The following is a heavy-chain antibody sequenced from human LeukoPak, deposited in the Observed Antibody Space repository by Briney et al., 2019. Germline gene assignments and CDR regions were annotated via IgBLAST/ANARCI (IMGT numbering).Heavy chain of an antibody. CDR1: GFTFSSYA. CDR3: AKYGCSSTSCYTTHDY. CDR2: ISGSDGRT. V-gene: IGHV3-23*01. D-gene: IGHD2-2*02. Sequence: PGGSLRLSCAASGFTFSSYAMSWVRQAPGKGLEWVSVISGSDGRTYYADSVKGRFTISRDNSKNKLYLQMNSLRVEDTAVYYCAKYGCSSTSCYTTHDYWGQGTLVTVSS. J-gene: IGHJ4*02.